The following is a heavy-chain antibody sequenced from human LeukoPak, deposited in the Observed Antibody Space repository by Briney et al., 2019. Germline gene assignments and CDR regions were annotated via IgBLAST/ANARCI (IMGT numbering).Heavy chain of an antibody. CDR1: GYTFTSYG. V-gene: IGHV1-18*01. CDR3: ARADGAGLRLGELSADFDY. J-gene: IGHJ4*02. D-gene: IGHD3-16*02. CDR2: ISAYNGNT. Sequence: ASVKVSCKASGYTFTSYGISWVRQAPGQGLEWMGWISAYNGNTNYAQKLQGRVTMTTDTSTSTAYMELRSLRSDDTAVYYCARADGAGLRLGELSADFDYWGQGTLVTVSS.